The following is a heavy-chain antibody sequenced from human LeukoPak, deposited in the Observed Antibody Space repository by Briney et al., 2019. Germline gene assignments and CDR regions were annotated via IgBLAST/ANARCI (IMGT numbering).Heavy chain of an antibody. CDR3: AKKPLGPHYYFDY. CDR1: GFTFSSYT. V-gene: IGHV3-23*01. J-gene: IGHJ4*02. CDR2: ISGSGGST. D-gene: IGHD7-27*01. Sequence: GGSLRLSCAASGFTFSSYTMSWVRQAPGKGLEWVSAISGSGGSTYYADSVKGRFTISRDNSKNTLYLQMNSLRPEDTAVYYCAKKPLGPHYYFDYWGQGTLVTVSS.